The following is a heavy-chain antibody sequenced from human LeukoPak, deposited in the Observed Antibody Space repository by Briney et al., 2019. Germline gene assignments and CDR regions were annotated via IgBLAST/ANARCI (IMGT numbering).Heavy chain of an antibody. CDR3: AREGHYGSGSSDAFDI. CDR1: GYTFTGYY. V-gene: IGHV1-2*02. D-gene: IGHD3-10*01. CDR2: INPNSGGT. J-gene: IGHJ3*02. Sequence: ASVEVSCKASGYTFTGYYMHWVRQAPGQGLEWMGWINPNSGGTNYAQKFQGRVTMTRDTSISTAYMELSRLRSDDTAVYYCAREGHYGSGSSDAFDIWGQGTMVTVSS.